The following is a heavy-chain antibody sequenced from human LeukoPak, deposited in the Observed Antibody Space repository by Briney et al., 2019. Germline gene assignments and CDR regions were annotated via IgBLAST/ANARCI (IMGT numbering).Heavy chain of an antibody. D-gene: IGHD1-20*01. J-gene: IGHJ4*02. CDR2: IYSGGST. V-gene: IGHV3-66*01. CDR3: ARAGTITGIYFDY. Sequence: GGSLRLSCAASGFTFSSYGMHWVRQAPGKGLEWVSVIYSGGSTYYADSVKGRFTISRDNSKNTLYLQMNSLRAEDTAVYYCARAGTITGIYFDYWGQGTLVTVSS. CDR1: GFTFSSYG.